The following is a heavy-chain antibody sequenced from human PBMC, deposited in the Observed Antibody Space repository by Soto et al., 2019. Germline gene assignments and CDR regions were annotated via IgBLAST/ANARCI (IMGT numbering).Heavy chain of an antibody. J-gene: IGHJ5*02. Sequence: QVQLQESGPGLVKPSQTLSLTCTVSGGSISSGGYYWIWIRQHPGKGLEWIGYIYYSGSTYYNPSLKSRITITVDTSKKQFSLKLSSVTAADTAVYYCARADIVVVVAASWFDPWGQGTLVTVSS. CDR2: IYYSGST. V-gene: IGHV4-31*03. D-gene: IGHD2-15*01. CDR1: GGSISSGGYY. CDR3: ARADIVVVVAASWFDP.